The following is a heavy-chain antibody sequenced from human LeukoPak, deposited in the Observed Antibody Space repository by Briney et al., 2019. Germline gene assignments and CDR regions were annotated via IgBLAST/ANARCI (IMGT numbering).Heavy chain of an antibody. D-gene: IGHD4-11*01. Sequence: SEILSLTCTVSGGSISSYYWSWIRQPAGKGLEWIGRIYTSGSTNYNPSLKSRVTMSVDTSKNQFSLKLSSVTAADTAVYYCAGESMTTVTRYFDYWGQGTLVTVSS. CDR3: AGESMTTVTRYFDY. CDR2: IYTSGST. V-gene: IGHV4-4*07. J-gene: IGHJ4*02. CDR1: GGSISSYY.